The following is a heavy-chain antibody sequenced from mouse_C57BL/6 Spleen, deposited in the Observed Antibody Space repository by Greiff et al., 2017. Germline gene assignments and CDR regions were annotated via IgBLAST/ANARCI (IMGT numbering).Heavy chain of an antibody. J-gene: IGHJ2*01. CDR3: ARRWDQYYFDY. Sequence: QVQLQQPGAELVKPGASVKLSCKASGYTFTSYWMQWVKQRPGQGLEWIGEIDPSDSYTNYNQKFKGKATLTVDTSSSTAYMQLSSLTSEDSAVYSCARRWDQYYFDYWGQGTTLTVSS. CDR1: GYTFTSYW. V-gene: IGHV1-50*01. CDR2: IDPSDSYT. D-gene: IGHD4-1*01.